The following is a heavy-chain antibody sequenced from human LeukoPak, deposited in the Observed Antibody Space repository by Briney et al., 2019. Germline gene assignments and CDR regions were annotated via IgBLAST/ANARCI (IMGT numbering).Heavy chain of an antibody. D-gene: IGHD3-22*01. CDR1: GYTFTGYY. CDR2: INPSGGST. V-gene: IGHV1-46*01. CDR3: ARDSLMAYYYDSSGYGFDY. J-gene: IGHJ4*02. Sequence: ASVKVSCKASGYTFTGYYMHWVRQAPGQGLEWMGIINPSGGSTSYAQKFQGRVTMTRDTSTSTVYMELSSLRSEDTAVYYCARDSLMAYYYDSSGYGFDYWGQGTLVTVSS.